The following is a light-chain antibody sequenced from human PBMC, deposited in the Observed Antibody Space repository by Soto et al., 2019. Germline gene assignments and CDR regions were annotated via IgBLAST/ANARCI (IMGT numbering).Light chain of an antibody. CDR2: AAS. Sequence: DIQMTQSPSSLSASVGDRVTITCRASQSISSYLNWYQQKPGKAPKLLIYAASSLQSGVPSRFSGSGSGTDFTLSISSLQPEDFATYYCQQSYSTPPWTFGLGTNVEIK. J-gene: IGKJ1*01. V-gene: IGKV1-39*01. CDR1: QSISSY. CDR3: QQSYSTPPWT.